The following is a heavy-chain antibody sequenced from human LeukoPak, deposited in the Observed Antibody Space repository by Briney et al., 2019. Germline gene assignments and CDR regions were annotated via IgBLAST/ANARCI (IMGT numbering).Heavy chain of an antibody. D-gene: IGHD3-22*01. CDR3: AKGTMDGGQYYYDSS. V-gene: IGHV1-24*01. CDR1: GYTLTELS. CDR2: FDPEDGET. J-gene: IGHJ4*02. Sequence: VASVKVSCKVSGYTLTELSMHWVRQAPGKGLEWMGGFDPEDGETIYAQKFQGRVTMTEDTSTDTAYMELSSLRSEDTAVYYCAKGTMDGGQYYYDSSGGQGTLVTVSS.